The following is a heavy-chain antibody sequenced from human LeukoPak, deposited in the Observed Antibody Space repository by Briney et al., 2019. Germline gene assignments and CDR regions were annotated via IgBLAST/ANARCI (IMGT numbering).Heavy chain of an antibody. J-gene: IGHJ4*02. V-gene: IGHV3-53*01. CDR2: IYSGGST. Sequence: PGGSLRLSCAASGFTVSSNYMSWVRQAPGKGLEWVSVIYSGGSTYYADSVKGRFPISRDNSKNTLYLQMNSLRAEDTAVYYCARMARVDPFDYWGQGTLVTVSS. D-gene: IGHD5-24*01. CDR1: GFTVSSNY. CDR3: ARMARVDPFDY.